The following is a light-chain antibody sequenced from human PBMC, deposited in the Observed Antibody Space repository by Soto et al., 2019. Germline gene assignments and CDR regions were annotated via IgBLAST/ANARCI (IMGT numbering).Light chain of an antibody. CDR1: GSDVGGYNY. CDR3: SSYTSSSTVV. J-gene: IGLJ2*01. Sequence: QSVLTQPASVSGSPGQSITISCTGTGSDVGGYNYVSWYQQHPGKAPKLVIYDVSNRPSGVSNRFSGSKSGNTASLTISGLQAEDEADYYCSSYTSSSTVVFGGGTKVTVL. CDR2: DVS. V-gene: IGLV2-14*01.